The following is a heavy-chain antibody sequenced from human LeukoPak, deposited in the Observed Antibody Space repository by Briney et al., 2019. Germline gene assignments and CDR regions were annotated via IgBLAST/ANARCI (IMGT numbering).Heavy chain of an antibody. Sequence: GGSLRLSCAASGFTFSSYGMHWVRRAPGKGLEWVAVIWYDGSNKYYADSVKGRFTISRDNSKNTLYLQMNSLRAEDTAVYYCAKDFRPFCSGGSCYSVDYWGQGTLVTVSS. D-gene: IGHD2-15*01. J-gene: IGHJ4*02. CDR2: IWYDGSNK. V-gene: IGHV3-33*06. CDR1: GFTFSSYG. CDR3: AKDFRPFCSGGSCYSVDY.